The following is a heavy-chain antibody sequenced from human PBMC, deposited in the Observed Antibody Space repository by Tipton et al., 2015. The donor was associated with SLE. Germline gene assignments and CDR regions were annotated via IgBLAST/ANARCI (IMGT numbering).Heavy chain of an antibody. D-gene: IGHD6-13*01. Sequence: SLRLSCAASGFTFSSYGMHWVRQAPGKGLEWVAFIRYDGSNKYYADSVKGRFTISRDNSKNTLYLQMNSLRAEDTAVYYCARDGQPPYYGMDVWGQGTTVTVSS. CDR3: ARDGQPPYYGMDV. CDR1: GFTFSSYG. CDR2: IRYDGSNK. J-gene: IGHJ6*02. V-gene: IGHV3-30*02.